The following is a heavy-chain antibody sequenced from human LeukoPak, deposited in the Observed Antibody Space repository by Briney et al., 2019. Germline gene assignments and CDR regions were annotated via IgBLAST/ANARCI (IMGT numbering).Heavy chain of an antibody. CDR3: ARDAQRIRKGAFDI. CDR1: GFSFSTYV. CDR2: ISYDGSSI. D-gene: IGHD1-1*01. V-gene: IGHV3-30*14. Sequence: GGSLRLSCAASGFSFSTYVMHWVRQSPGKGLEWVAVISYDGSSINYADSVKGRFTISRDNSKNTLYLQMNSLRAEDTAVYYCARDAQRIRKGAFDIWGQGAMVTVSS. J-gene: IGHJ3*02.